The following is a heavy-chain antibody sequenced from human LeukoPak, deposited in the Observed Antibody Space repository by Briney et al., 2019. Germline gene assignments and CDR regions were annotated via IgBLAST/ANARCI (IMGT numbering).Heavy chain of an antibody. Sequence: GGSLRLSCAASGFTFSGYAMSWVRQAPGKGLEWVSAISGSGGSTYYADSVKGRFTISRDNSKNTLYLQMNSLRAEDTAVYYCAKLGSYYYGSGSHFDYWGQGTLVTVSS. J-gene: IGHJ4*02. D-gene: IGHD3-10*01. CDR2: ISGSGGST. V-gene: IGHV3-23*01. CDR1: GFTFSGYA. CDR3: AKLGSYYYGSGSHFDY.